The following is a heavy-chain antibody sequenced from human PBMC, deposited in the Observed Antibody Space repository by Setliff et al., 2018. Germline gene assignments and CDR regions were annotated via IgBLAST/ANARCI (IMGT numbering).Heavy chain of an antibody. CDR2: IYYSGST. J-gene: IGHJ4*02. CDR1: GSSIISDYY. Sequence: PSETLSLTCAVSGSSIISDYYWVWIRQPPGRGLEWIGSIYYSGSTYYNPSLKSRVTISVDTSKNQFSLKLSSVTAADTAVYYCASWYYDFWSGYYIPGYFDYWGQGTLVTVSS. D-gene: IGHD3-3*01. V-gene: IGHV4-38-2*01. CDR3: ASWYYDFWSGYYIPGYFDY.